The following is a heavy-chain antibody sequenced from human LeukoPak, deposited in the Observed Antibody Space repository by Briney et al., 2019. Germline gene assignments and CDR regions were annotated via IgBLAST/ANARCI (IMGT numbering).Heavy chain of an antibody. Sequence: PVGSLRLSCAASGFTFSSYWMSWVRQAPGKGLEWVANIKQDGSEKYYVDSVKGRFTISRDNAKNSLYLQMNSLRAEDTAVYYCARVFGYQRAERYYYYMDVWGKGTTVTVSS. D-gene: IGHD2-2*01. V-gene: IGHV3-7*01. CDR1: GFTFSSYW. J-gene: IGHJ6*03. CDR3: ARVFGYQRAERYYYYMDV. CDR2: IKQDGSEK.